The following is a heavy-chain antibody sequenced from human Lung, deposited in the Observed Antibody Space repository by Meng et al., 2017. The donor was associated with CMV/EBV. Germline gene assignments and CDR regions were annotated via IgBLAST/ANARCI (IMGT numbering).Heavy chain of an antibody. CDR1: SRGDRE. J-gene: IGHJ4*02. D-gene: IGHD1-14*01. Sequence: SRGDREWGCIRKPPGKGLEWIGYIYESGSTSYNPSLESRVTISVDTSKNQFSLKVMSVTAADTAVYYCAREGTNSYYFDYWGQGTLVTVSS. CDR2: IYESGST. CDR3: AREGTNSYYFDY. V-gene: IGHV4-30-4*01.